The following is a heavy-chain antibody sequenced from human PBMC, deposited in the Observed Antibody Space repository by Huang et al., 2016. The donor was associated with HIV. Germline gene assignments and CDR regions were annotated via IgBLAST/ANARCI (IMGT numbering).Heavy chain of an antibody. CDR2: IYTSGST. J-gene: IGHJ2*01. D-gene: IGHD2-8*02. V-gene: IGHV4-61*09. Sequence: QVQLQESGPGLVKPSQTLSLTCTVSGVSISSSSDYWSWIRQPAGKGLEGIGYIYTSGSTNYNPSLKSRVTMSIDTSKNQFSLKLSSVTAADTAVYYCTIFGSGGFDLWGRGTLVTVSS. CDR1: GVSISSSSDY. CDR3: TIFGSGGFDL.